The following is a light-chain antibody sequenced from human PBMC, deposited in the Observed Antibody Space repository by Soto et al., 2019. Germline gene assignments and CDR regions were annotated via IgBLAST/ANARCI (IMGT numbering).Light chain of an antibody. CDR1: QSVSSY. CDR2: DAS. Sequence: EIVLTQSPATLSLSPGERATLSCRASQSVSSYLVWYQQKPGQAPRLLIYDASNRATGIPARFSGSGSGTDFTLTISSLEPEDFAVYYCQQRSNRPLTFGGGTKMEIK. V-gene: IGKV3-11*01. CDR3: QQRSNRPLT. J-gene: IGKJ4*01.